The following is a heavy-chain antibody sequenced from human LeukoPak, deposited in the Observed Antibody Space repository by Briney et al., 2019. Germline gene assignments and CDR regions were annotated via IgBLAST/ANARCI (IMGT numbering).Heavy chain of an antibody. J-gene: IGHJ4*02. CDR2: INPNSGGT. D-gene: IGHD5-24*01. Sequence: ASVKVSCKASGYTFTDYYLHWVRQAPGQGLEWMGWINPNSGGTNYAQTFQGRITMTRDTSITTVYLELSRLRSDDTAVYYCARIGYNHYFGYWGQGTLVTVSS. CDR3: ARIGYNHYFGY. V-gene: IGHV1-2*02. CDR1: GYTFTDYY.